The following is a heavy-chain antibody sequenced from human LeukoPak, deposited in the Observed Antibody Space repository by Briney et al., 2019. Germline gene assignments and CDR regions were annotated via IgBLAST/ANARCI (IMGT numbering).Heavy chain of an antibody. CDR1: GFTFNNAW. V-gene: IGHV3-15*01. CDR2: IKSKSDNGTT. Sequence: GGSLRLSCAASGFTFNNAWMTWVRQAPGKGLEWVGRIKSKSDNGTTDYAEPVKGRFTISREDSENTLYLQMNSLKTEDTAVYYCTTAPCSTGTCNPDVAFDIWGQGTMVTVSS. J-gene: IGHJ3*02. D-gene: IGHD2-15*01. CDR3: TTAPCSTGTCNPDVAFDI.